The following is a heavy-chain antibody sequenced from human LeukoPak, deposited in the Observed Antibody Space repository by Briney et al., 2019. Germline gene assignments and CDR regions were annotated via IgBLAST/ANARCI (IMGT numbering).Heavy chain of an antibody. J-gene: IGHJ4*02. CDR1: GFTFSSYS. V-gene: IGHV3-21*01. CDR3: ARDLSAYYYDSSGYDY. CDR2: ISSSSSYI. D-gene: IGHD3-22*01. Sequence: GGSLRLSCAASGFTFSSYSMNWVRQAPGKGLEWVSSISSSSSYIYYADSVKGRFTISRGNAKNSLYLQMNSLRAEDTAVYYCARDLSAYYYDSSGYDYWGQGTLVTVSS.